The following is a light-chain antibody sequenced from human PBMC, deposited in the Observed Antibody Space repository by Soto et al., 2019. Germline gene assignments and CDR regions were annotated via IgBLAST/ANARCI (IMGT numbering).Light chain of an antibody. J-gene: IGKJ1*01. CDR3: QQYDNLPRWT. Sequence: DIQMTQSPSSLSASVGDRVTITCQASQDISNYLNWYQQKPGKGPKRLIYDASNLETGVPSRFSGSGSGTDFTFTISSLQPEDIATYYCQQYDNLPRWTFGQGTKGEIK. V-gene: IGKV1-33*01. CDR1: QDISNY. CDR2: DAS.